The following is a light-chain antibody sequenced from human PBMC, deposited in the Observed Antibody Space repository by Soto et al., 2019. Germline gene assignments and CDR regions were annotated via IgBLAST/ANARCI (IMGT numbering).Light chain of an antibody. CDR1: SSDVGGYNY. CDR2: DVS. V-gene: IGLV2-14*01. Sequence: QSVLTQPASVSGSPGQSITISCTGASSDVGGYNYVSWYQQHPGKAPKVLISDVSNRPSGISNRFSGPKSGNTASLTISGLQAEDEADYYCSSYTSIDTWVFGTGTKVTVL. CDR3: SSYTSIDTWV. J-gene: IGLJ1*01.